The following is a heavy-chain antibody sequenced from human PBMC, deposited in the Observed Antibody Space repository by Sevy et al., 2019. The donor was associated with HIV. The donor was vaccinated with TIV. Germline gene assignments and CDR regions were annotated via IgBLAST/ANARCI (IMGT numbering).Heavy chain of an antibody. CDR3: AREGCSRPHDY. CDR2: LSFGCGKI. CDR1: GFNFNIYS. V-gene: IGHV3-23*01. Sequence: GGSLRLSCAVSGFNFNIYSMSWVRQAPGKGLEWVSTLSFGCGKINYADSVKGRFIISRDDSKNTLYLQMNSLRAEDTAIYFCAREGCSRPHDYWGQGTLVTVSS. J-gene: IGHJ4*02. D-gene: IGHD3-10*02.